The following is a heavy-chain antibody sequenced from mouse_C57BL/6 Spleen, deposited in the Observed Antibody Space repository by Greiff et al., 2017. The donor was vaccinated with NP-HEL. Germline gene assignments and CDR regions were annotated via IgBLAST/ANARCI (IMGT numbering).Heavy chain of an antibody. D-gene: IGHD2-3*01. CDR3: ARSGIYDGYYAAY. Sequence: VQLQQPGAELVMPGASVKLSCKASGYTFTSYWTHWVKQRPGQGLEWIGEIDPSDSYTNYNQKFKGKSTLTVDKSSSTAYMQLSSLTSEDSAVYYCARSGIYDGYYAAYWGQGTLVTVSA. J-gene: IGHJ3*01. CDR2: IDPSDSYT. V-gene: IGHV1-69*01. CDR1: GYTFTSYW.